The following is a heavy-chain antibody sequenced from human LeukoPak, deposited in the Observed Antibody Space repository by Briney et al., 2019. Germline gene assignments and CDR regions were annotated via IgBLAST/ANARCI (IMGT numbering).Heavy chain of an antibody. CDR2: IYHSGNT. J-gene: IGHJ4*02. V-gene: IGHV4-4*09. CDR1: GASMSSNY. Sequence: PSETLSLTCNVSGASMSSNYWSWIRQPPGKGLEWIGYIYHSGNTNYSPSLESRVTMSVDESKNQFSLRVHFVSAADTAVYYCASARRAAVAGRFDSWGQGTLVTVSS. D-gene: IGHD6-19*01. CDR3: ASARRAAVAGRFDS.